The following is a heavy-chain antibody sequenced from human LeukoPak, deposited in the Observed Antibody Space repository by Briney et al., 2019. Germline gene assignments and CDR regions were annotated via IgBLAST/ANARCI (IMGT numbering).Heavy chain of an antibody. J-gene: IGHJ4*02. CDR2: IGTAGDT. CDR1: GFTFSSYD. Sequence: GGSLRLSCAASGFTFSSYDMHWVRHATGKGLEWVSAIGTAGDTYYPGSVKGRFTISRENAKNPLYLQMNSLRAGDTAVYYCARGSTAAFDYWGQGTLVTVSS. CDR3: ARGSTAAFDY. V-gene: IGHV3-13*01.